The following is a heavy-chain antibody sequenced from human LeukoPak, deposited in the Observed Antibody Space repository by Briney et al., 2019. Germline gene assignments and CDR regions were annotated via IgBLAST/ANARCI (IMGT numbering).Heavy chain of an antibody. CDR2: ISWNSGSI. V-gene: IGHV3-9*01. D-gene: IGHD3-16*01. CDR1: GFTFDDYA. CDR3: ARPAYTAAYDL. Sequence: GGSLRLSCAASGFTFDDYAMHWVRQAPGKGLEWVSGISWNSGSIGYADSVKGRFTISRDNAKNSLYLQMNYLRAEDTAVYYCARPAYTAAYDLWGQGTMVTVSS. J-gene: IGHJ3*01.